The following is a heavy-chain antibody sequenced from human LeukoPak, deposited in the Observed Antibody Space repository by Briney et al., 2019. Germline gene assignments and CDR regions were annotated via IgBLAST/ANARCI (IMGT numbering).Heavy chain of an antibody. D-gene: IGHD1-26*01. Sequence: TSVKVSCKASGGTFSSYAISWVGQAPGHGLEWLGRIIPILGIANYAQKFQGRVTITADKSTSTAYMELSSLRSEDTAVYYCAREQSGSYGFDYWGQGTLVTVSS. CDR2: IIPILGIA. J-gene: IGHJ4*02. V-gene: IGHV1-69*04. CDR3: AREQSGSYGFDY. CDR1: GGTFSSYA.